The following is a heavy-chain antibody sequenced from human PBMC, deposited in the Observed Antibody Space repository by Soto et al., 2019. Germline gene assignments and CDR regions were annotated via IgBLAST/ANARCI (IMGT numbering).Heavy chain of an antibody. V-gene: IGHV3-9*01. D-gene: IGHD4-17*01. Sequence: GGSLRLSCAASGFTFDDYAMHWVRQAPGKGLEWVSGISWNSGSIGYADSVKGRFTISRDNAKNSLYLQMNSLRAEDTALYYCAKATQTTVVFDYWGQGTLVTVSS. J-gene: IGHJ4*02. CDR2: ISWNSGSI. CDR1: GFTFDDYA. CDR3: AKATQTTVVFDY.